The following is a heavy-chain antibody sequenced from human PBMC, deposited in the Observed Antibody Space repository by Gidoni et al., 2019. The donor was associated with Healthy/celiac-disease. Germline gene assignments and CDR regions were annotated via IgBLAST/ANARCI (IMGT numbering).Heavy chain of an antibody. CDR3: ATRIYCSGGSCHYYYYGMDV. Sequence: EVPLVQSGAEVKKPGESLKISCKGSGYSFTIYCIGWVRQMPGKGLGLMGIIYPGDSDTRYSPSFQGQVTISADKSISTAYLQWSSLKASDTAMYYCATRIYCSGGSCHYYYYGMDVWGQGTTVTVSS. CDR2: IYPGDSDT. D-gene: IGHD2-15*01. V-gene: IGHV5-51*01. J-gene: IGHJ6*02. CDR1: GYSFTIYC.